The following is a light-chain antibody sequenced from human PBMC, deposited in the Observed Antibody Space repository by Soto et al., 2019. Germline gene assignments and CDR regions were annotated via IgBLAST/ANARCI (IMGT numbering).Light chain of an antibody. Sequence: QLVLTQPPSASGTPGQRVTISCSGSSSNIGSNTVTWYQQLPGTAPKALIYNNNQRPSGVPDRFSGSKSGTSASLAISGLQSEDEADYYCAAWDDSLSGVTFGGGTKLTVL. J-gene: IGLJ2*01. CDR3: AAWDDSLSGVT. V-gene: IGLV1-44*01. CDR1: SSNIGSNT. CDR2: NNN.